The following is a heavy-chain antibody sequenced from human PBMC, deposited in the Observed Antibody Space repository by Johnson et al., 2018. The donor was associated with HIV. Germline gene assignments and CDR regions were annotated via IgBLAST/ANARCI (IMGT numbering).Heavy chain of an antibody. CDR3: ASPPSGYDFWDGPNIFDV. D-gene: IGHD3-3*01. CDR1: GFTFSYYG. Sequence: QVQLVESGGGVVQPGGSLRLSCAAFGFTFSYYGMHWVRQAPGKGLEWVAFIRYAGANKYYGDSVKGRFTISRDNSKHTLYLQMNGLRPEDTAVYYCASPPSGYDFWDGPNIFDVWGQGTMVSVAS. V-gene: IGHV3-30*02. CDR2: IRYAGANK. J-gene: IGHJ3*01.